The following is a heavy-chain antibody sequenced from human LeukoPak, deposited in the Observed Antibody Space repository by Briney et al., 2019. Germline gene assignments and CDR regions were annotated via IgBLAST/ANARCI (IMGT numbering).Heavy chain of an antibody. Sequence: GGSLRLSCAASGFTLSSYTMNWVRQSPGKGLEWVSSISSSSDYIYYADSLKGRFTISRDNAKSSLYLQMNSLRAEDTAVYYCARDAGDCSGGSCYGLDYWGQGTLVTVSS. CDR2: ISSSSDYI. J-gene: IGHJ4*02. V-gene: IGHV3-21*01. CDR1: GFTLSSYT. D-gene: IGHD2-15*01. CDR3: ARDAGDCSGGSCYGLDY.